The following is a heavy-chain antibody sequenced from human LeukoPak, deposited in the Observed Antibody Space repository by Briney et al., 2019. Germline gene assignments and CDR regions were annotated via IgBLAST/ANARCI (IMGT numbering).Heavy chain of an antibody. CDR1: GFTFSSYS. J-gene: IGHJ4*02. CDR2: ISTGSSTI. D-gene: IGHD2-15*01. V-gene: IGHV3-48*01. CDR3: ARVHAAYPFDY. Sequence: GGSLRLSCAASGFTFSSYSMNWVRQAPGKGPEWVSYISTGSSTIYYADSVKGRFTISRDNAKNSLYLQMNSLRAEDTAVYYCARVHAAYPFDYWGQGTLVTVSS.